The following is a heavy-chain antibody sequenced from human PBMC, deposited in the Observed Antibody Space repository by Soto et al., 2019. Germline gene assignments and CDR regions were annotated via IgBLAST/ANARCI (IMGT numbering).Heavy chain of an antibody. CDR3: SRDPLNYYVSD. CDR1: GFNFGSGW. CDR2: IDSDGSRP. Sequence: EVQLVESGGGLVQPGGSLRLSCAASGFNFGSGWMHWVRQAPGKGLVWVSRIDSDGSRPTYADSVKGRFTISRDNAKNTLYLQMSSLTAEDTALSYCSRDPLNYYVSDWGQGTLVTVSS. V-gene: IGHV3-74*01. D-gene: IGHD3-10*02. J-gene: IGHJ4*02.